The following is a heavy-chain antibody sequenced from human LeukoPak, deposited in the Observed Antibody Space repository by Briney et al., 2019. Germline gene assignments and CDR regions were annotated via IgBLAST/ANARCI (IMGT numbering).Heavy chain of an antibody. Sequence: PGGSLRLSCAASGFTFSSYEMNWVPQAPGKGVEWVSYISSSGSTIYYADSVKGRFTISRDNAKNSLYLQMNSLRAEDTAVYYCAREGQWLASYWGQGTLVTVSS. CDR2: ISSSGSTI. V-gene: IGHV3-48*03. J-gene: IGHJ4*02. CDR3: AREGQWLASY. D-gene: IGHD6-19*01. CDR1: GFTFSSYE.